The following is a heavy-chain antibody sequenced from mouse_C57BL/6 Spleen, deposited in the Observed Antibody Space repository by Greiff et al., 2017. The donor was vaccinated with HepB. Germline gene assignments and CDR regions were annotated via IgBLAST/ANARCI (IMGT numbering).Heavy chain of an antibody. CDR1: GYTFTDYE. CDR3: TRQIYDYDVRFAY. CDR2: IDPETGGT. Sequence: VQLQQSGAELVRPGASVTLSCKASGYTFTDYEMHWVKQTPVHGLEWIGAIDPETGGTAYNQKFKGKAILTADKSSSTAYMELRSLTSEGSAVYYCTRQIYDYDVRFAYWGQGTLVSVSA. J-gene: IGHJ3*01. V-gene: IGHV1-15*01. D-gene: IGHD2-4*01.